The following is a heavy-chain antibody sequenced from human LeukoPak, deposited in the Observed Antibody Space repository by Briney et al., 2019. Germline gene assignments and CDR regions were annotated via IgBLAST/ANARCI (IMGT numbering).Heavy chain of an antibody. D-gene: IGHD7-27*01. Sequence: GGSLTLSCAASGFSFSSYWMNWVRQAPGKGLEWVANINQDGSEKHYVDSVKGRFSISRDSAKNSLYLQMNSLRAEDTAVYYCARDTFKWGASKWFATGGQGPLATVS. V-gene: IGHV3-7*01. J-gene: IGHJ5*02. CDR3: ARDTFKWGASKWFAT. CDR1: GFSFSSYW. CDR2: INQDGSEK.